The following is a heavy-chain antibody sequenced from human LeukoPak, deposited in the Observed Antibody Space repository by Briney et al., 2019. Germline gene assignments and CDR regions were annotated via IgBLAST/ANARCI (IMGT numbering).Heavy chain of an antibody. CDR2: INPNDGDT. CDR1: GYTFTDYY. Sequence: ASVKVSCKASGYTFTDYYMHWVRQAPGQGFEWMGWINPNDGDTNYAQKFQGRVTMTRDTTISTAHMEVSRLRSDDTAVYYCARANFLYCSSSTCLFDYWGQGTLVTVSS. D-gene: IGHD2-2*01. V-gene: IGHV1-2*02. CDR3: ARANFLYCSSSTCLFDY. J-gene: IGHJ4*02.